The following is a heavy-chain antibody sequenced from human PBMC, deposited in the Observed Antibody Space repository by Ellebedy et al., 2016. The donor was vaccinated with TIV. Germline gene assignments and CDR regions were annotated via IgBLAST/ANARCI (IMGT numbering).Heavy chain of an antibody. D-gene: IGHD1-26*01. CDR3: ARRRWELLYYGMDV. Sequence: MPSETLSLTCTVSGGSISSSSYYWGWIRQPPGKGLEWIGSIYYSGSTYYNPSLKSRVTISVDTSKNQFSLKLSSVTAADTAVYYCARRRWELLYYGMDVWGQGTTVTVSS. J-gene: IGHJ6*02. V-gene: IGHV4-39*01. CDR1: GGSISSSSYY. CDR2: IYYSGST.